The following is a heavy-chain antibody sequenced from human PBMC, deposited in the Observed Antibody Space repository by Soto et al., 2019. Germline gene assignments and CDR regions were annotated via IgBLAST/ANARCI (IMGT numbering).Heavy chain of an antibody. Sequence: GPLRLACAASVFTFSSYWMSWVRQAPGKGLEWVANIKQDGSEKYYVDSVKGRFTISRDNAKNSLYLQMNSLRAEDTAVYYCARDADSSSWYGEGWFDPWGQGTLVTVSS. CDR3: ARDADSSSWYGEGWFDP. CDR2: IKQDGSEK. J-gene: IGHJ5*02. D-gene: IGHD6-13*01. CDR1: VFTFSSYW. V-gene: IGHV3-7*01.